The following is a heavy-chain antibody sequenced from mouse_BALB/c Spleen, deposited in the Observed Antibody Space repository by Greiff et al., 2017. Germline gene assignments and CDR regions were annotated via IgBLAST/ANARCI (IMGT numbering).Heavy chain of an antibody. V-gene: IGHV1-69*02. D-gene: IGHD2-3*01. J-gene: IGHJ3*01. CDR1: GYTFTSYW. CDR2: IDPSDSYT. Sequence: VQLQQPGAELVKPGASVKLSCKASGYTFTSYWMHWVKQRPGQGLEWIGEIDPSDSYTNYNQKFKGKATLTVDKSSSTAYMQLSSLTSEDSAVYYCARSIYDGYYGAYWGQGTLVTVSA. CDR3: ARSIYDGYYGAY.